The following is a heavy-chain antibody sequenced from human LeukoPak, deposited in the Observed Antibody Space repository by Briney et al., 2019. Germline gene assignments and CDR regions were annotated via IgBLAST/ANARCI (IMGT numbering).Heavy chain of an antibody. J-gene: IGHJ4*02. V-gene: IGHV3-9*01. D-gene: IGHD4-17*01. CDR3: AKDRAVTTGYYFDY. Sequence: GGSLRLSCAASGFTFSSYAMSWVRQAPGKGLEWVSGISWNSGSIGYADSVKGRFTISRDNAKNSLYLQMNSLRAEDTALYYCAKDRAVTTGYYFDYWGQGTLVTVSS. CDR1: GFTFSSYA. CDR2: ISWNSGSI.